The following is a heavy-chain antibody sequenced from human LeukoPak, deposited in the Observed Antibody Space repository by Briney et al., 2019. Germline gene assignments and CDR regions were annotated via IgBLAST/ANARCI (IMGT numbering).Heavy chain of an antibody. CDR3: ARAKGGGIVGATGAFDI. V-gene: IGHV1-69*13. CDR2: IIPIFGTA. Sequence: SVKVSCKASGGTFSSYAISWVRQAPGQGLEWMGGIIPIFGTANYAQKFHGRVTITADESTSTAYMELSSLRSEDTAVYYCARAKGGGIVGATGAFDIWGQGTMVTVSS. CDR1: GGTFSSYA. J-gene: IGHJ3*02. D-gene: IGHD1-26*01.